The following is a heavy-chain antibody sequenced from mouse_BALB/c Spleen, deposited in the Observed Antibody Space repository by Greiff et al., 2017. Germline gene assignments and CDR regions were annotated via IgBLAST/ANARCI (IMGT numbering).Heavy chain of an antibody. V-gene: IGHV1-66*01. CDR2: IYPGDGST. CDR3: TRGTTVVGGMDY. J-gene: IGHJ4*01. Sequence: QVTLKESGPELVKPGALVKISCKASGYTFTSYDINWVKQRPGQGLEWIGWIYPGDGSTKYNEKFKGKATLTADKSSSTAYMELSSLTNEDSAVYYCTRGTTVVGGMDYWGQGTSVTVSS. CDR1: GYTFTSYD. D-gene: IGHD1-1*01.